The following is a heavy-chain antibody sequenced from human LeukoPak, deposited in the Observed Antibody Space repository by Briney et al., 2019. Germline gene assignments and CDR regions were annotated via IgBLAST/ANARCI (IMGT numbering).Heavy chain of an antibody. Sequence: GGSLRLSCAASGFTFSSHGMHWVRQAPGKGLEWVTFIRSDGSSNYYGDSVKGRFTLSRDNFKNTLSLQMNSLRAEDTAVYYCAEGYGWEASYYYYYMDVWGTGTTVTISS. J-gene: IGHJ6*03. V-gene: IGHV3-30*02. CDR2: IRSDGSSN. D-gene: IGHD1-26*01. CDR1: GFTFSSHG. CDR3: AEGYGWEASYYYYYMDV.